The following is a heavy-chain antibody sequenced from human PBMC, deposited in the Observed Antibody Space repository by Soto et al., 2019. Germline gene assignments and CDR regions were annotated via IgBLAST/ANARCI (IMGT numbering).Heavy chain of an antibody. D-gene: IGHD6-13*01. CDR3: ASDSSSSCYQLSPLCMDV. CDR2: IYYSGST. V-gene: IGHV4-31*03. J-gene: IGHJ6*02. Sequence: QVQLQESGPGLVKPSQTLSLTCTVSGGSISSGGYYWSWIRQHPGKGLEWFGYIYYSGSTYYNPSLKSRVTISVYTSKNQSFVKLSSVTDADTDVYYCASDSSSSCYQLSPLCMDVWGQGTTVTVSS. CDR1: GGSISSGGYY.